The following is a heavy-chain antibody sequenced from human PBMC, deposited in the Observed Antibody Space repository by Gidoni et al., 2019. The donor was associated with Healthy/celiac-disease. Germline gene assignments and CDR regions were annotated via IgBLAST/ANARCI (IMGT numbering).Heavy chain of an antibody. CDR2: IDYSGRT. D-gene: IGHD6-19*01. CDR1: DGSISSYY. CDR3: AREGKGSGWFDY. J-gene: IGHJ4*02. Sequence: QVQLQESGPGLVKPSETLSLTCTAADGSISSYYWSWIRQPPGKGLEWIGYIDYSGRTNYNPSLKSRVTISVDTSKNQFSLKLSSVTAADTAVYYCAREGKGSGWFDYWGQGTLVTVSS. V-gene: IGHV4-59*01.